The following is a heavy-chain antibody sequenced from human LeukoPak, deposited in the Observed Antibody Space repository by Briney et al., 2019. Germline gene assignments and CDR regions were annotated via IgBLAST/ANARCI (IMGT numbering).Heavy chain of an antibody. CDR3: ARESRVKTTGPDY. D-gene: IGHD4-11*01. Sequence: PSQTLSLTCTVSGGSIRTGGYYWSWMRQPAGKGLEWIGRIYASGTTTYNPSLKSRLSMSVDSSKNQSSLKLDSVTAADTAVYYCARESRVKTTGPDYWGQGTLVTVSS. CDR2: IYASGTT. J-gene: IGHJ4*02. V-gene: IGHV4-61*02. CDR1: GGSIRTGGYY.